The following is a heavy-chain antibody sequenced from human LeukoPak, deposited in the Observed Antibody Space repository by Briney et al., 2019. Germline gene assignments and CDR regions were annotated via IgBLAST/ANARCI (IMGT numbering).Heavy chain of an antibody. CDR1: GYTFTSYD. CDR2: MNPNSGNT. CDR3: ARELTMVRGLELNWFNP. D-gene: IGHD3-10*01. J-gene: IGHJ5*02. Sequence: ASVKVSCKASGYTFTSYDINWVRQATGQGLEWMGWMNPNSGNTGYAQKFQGRVTMTRNTSISTAYMELSSLRSEDTAVYYCARELTMVRGLELNWFNPWGQGTLVTVSS. V-gene: IGHV1-8*01.